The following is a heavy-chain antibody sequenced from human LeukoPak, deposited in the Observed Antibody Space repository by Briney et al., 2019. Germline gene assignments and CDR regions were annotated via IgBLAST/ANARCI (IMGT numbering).Heavy chain of an antibody. CDR3: ARRITIAAAGWGYGMDV. CDR2: IRHDGSDK. Sequence: PGGSLRLSCVASGFPFSSYWMTWVRQAPGKGLEWVANIRHDGSDKKYVDSVKGRFTISRDNAENLLFLQMNSLRAEDTAVYYCARRITIAAAGWGYGMDVWGQGTTVTVSS. J-gene: IGHJ6*02. V-gene: IGHV3-7*03. D-gene: IGHD6-13*01. CDR1: GFPFSSYW.